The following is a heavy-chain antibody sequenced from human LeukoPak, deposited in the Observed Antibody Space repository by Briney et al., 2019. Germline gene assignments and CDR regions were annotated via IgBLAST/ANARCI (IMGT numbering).Heavy chain of an antibody. V-gene: IGHV1-2*02. CDR3: ARDQLRLDEDYGDYVYYFDY. CDR2: INPNSGGT. Sequence: ASVTVSFKSSVYTFTVYYMHWVRQAPGQGLEWMGWINPNSGGTNYAQKFQGRVTMTRDTSISTAYMELSRLRSDDTAVYYCARDQLRLDEDYGDYVYYFDYWGQGTLVTVSS. CDR1: VYTFTVYY. D-gene: IGHD4-17*01. J-gene: IGHJ4*02.